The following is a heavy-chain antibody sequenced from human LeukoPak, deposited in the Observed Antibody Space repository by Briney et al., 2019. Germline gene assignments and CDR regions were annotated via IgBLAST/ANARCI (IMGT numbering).Heavy chain of an antibody. CDR3: ARHMGYLLYYYDSSFDY. J-gene: IGHJ4*02. Sequence: NPSETLSLTCTVSGGSISSSSYYWGWIRQPPGKGLEWIGSIFYSGSTYYNPSLKSRVTISVDTSKNQFSLKLSSVTAADTAVYYCARHMGYLLYYYDSSFDYWGQGTLVTVSS. CDR2: IFYSGST. D-gene: IGHD3-22*01. V-gene: IGHV4-39*01. CDR1: GGSISSSSYY.